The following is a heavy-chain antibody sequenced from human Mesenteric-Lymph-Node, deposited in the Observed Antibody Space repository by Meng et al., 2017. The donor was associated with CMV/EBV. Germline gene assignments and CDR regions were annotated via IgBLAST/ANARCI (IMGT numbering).Heavy chain of an antibody. CDR3: TTDPYCSPTFCFGPHYYYGLDV. D-gene: IGHD2-2*01. CDR1: GFTFSNAW. Sequence: GESLKISCAASGFTFSNAWMTWVRQAPGKGLEWVGRVKSKKDGETTDYAAPVKGRFTISRDDSKNALYLQMNSLNTEDTAVYYCTTDPYCSPTFCFGPHYYYGLDVWGHGTTVTVSS. CDR2: VKSKKDGETT. V-gene: IGHV3-15*01. J-gene: IGHJ6*02.